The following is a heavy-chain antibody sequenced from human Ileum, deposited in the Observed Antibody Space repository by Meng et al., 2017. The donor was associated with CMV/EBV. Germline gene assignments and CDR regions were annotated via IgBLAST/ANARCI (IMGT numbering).Heavy chain of an antibody. CDR2: ISYDGTNK. Sequence: GESLKISCAASGFTFSSYAMHWVRQAPGKGLEWVAVISYDGTNKYYADSVKGRFTISRDNSQNTLYLQMNSLRAEDTAVYYCAKDRGEISWGQGTLVTVSS. CDR3: AKDRGEIS. V-gene: IGHV3-30-3*01. CDR1: GFTFSSYA. D-gene: IGHD2-21*01. J-gene: IGHJ5*02.